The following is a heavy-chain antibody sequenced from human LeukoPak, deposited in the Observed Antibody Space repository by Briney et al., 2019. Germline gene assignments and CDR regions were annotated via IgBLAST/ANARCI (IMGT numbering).Heavy chain of an antibody. CDR2: INHSGST. Sequence: SETLSLTCAVYGGSFSGYYWSWIRQPPGKGLEWIGEINHSGSTNYNPSLKSRVTISVDTSKNQFSLKLSSVTAADTAVYYYARLPLWFGEFGFDYWGQGTLVTVSS. CDR3: ARLPLWFGEFGFDY. D-gene: IGHD3-10*01. CDR1: GGSFSGYY. J-gene: IGHJ4*02. V-gene: IGHV4-34*01.